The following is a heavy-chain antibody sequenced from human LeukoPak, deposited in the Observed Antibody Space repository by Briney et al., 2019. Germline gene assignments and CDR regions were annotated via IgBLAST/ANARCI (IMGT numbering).Heavy chain of an antibody. CDR2: IYSGGST. V-gene: IGHV3-53*01. CDR1: GFTVSSNY. J-gene: IGHJ4*02. D-gene: IGHD3-22*01. Sequence: GGSLRLSCAASGFTVSSNYMSWVRQAPGKGLEWVSVIYSGGSTYYADSVKGRFTISRDNSKNTLYLQMNSLRAEDTAVYYCARDRYSDSSGYSDYWGQGTLVTVSS. CDR3: ARDRYSDSSGYSDY.